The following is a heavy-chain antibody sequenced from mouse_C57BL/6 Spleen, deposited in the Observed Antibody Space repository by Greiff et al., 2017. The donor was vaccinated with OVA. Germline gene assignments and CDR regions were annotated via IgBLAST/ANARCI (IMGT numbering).Heavy chain of an antibody. D-gene: IGHD1-1*01. V-gene: IGHV5-17*01. J-gene: IGHJ1*03. Sequence: EVHLVESGGGLVQPGGSLKLSCAASGFTFSDYGMHWVRQAPEKGLEWVAYISSGSSTIYYADTVKGRFTISRDNAKNTLFLQMTSLRSEETAMYYCARGGSTVLGYFDVWGTGTTVTVSS. CDR2: ISSGSSTI. CDR1: GFTFSDYG. CDR3: ARGGSTVLGYFDV.